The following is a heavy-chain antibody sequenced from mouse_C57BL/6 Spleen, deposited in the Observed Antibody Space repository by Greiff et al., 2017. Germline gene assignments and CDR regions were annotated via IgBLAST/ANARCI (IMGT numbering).Heavy chain of an antibody. Sequence: VQLQQSGPELVKPGASVKISCKASGYTFTDYYINWVKQRPGQGLEWIGWIFPGSGSTYYNETFKGKATLTVDKSSSTAYILLSSLTSEDSAVYFCASSYYGSSYWYFDVWGTGTTVTVSS. J-gene: IGHJ1*03. D-gene: IGHD1-1*01. CDR3: ASSYYGSSYWYFDV. CDR1: GYTFTDYY. CDR2: IFPGSGST. V-gene: IGHV1-75*01.